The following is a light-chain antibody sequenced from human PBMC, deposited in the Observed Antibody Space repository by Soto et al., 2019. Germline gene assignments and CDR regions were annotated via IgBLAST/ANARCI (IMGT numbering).Light chain of an antibody. CDR3: QTWGTGIGV. J-gene: IGLJ3*02. CDR1: RGHNYHA. CDR2: VNSDGSH. V-gene: IGLV4-69*01. Sequence: QLVLTQSPSASASLGASVNLTCSLDRGHNYHAIAWHHQQPERGPRFLMKVNSDGSHSRGDGIPDRFSGSSSGAERYLTISSLQSEDEGDYYCQTWGTGIGVFGGGTKLTVL.